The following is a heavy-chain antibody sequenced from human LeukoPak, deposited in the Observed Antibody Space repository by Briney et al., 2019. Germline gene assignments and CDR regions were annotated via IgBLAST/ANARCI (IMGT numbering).Heavy chain of an antibody. CDR2: INPNSGGT. J-gene: IGHJ4*02. CDR1: GYTFTGYY. D-gene: IGHD3-3*01. CDR3: ARESFWSGYYRLCYFDY. Sequence: ASVKVSCKASGYTFTGYYMHWVRQAPGQGLEWMGWINPNSGGTNYAQKFQGRVTMTRDTSISTAYMELSRLRSDDTAVYYCARESFWSGYYRLCYFDYWGQGTLVTVSS. V-gene: IGHV1-2*02.